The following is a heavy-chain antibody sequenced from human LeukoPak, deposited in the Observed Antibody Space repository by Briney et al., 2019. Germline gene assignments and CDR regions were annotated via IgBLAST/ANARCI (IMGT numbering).Heavy chain of an antibody. CDR3: ARDEALNARNYYGSGSSFPGGMDV. CDR2: ISYDGSNK. D-gene: IGHD3-10*01. Sequence: GGSLRLSCAASGFTFSSYGMHWVRQAPGKGLEWVAVISYDGSNKYYADSVKGRFTISRENSKNTLYLQMNSLRAEDTAVYYCARDEALNARNYYGSGSSFPGGMDVWGQGTTVIISS. CDR1: GFTFSSYG. V-gene: IGHV3-33*05. J-gene: IGHJ6*02.